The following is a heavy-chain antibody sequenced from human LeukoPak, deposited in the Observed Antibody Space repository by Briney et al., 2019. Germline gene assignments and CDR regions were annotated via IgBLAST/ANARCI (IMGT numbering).Heavy chain of an antibody. CDR1: GVSISSYH. J-gene: IGHJ6*03. Sequence: PSETLSLTCTVSGVSISSYHWSWIRQPPGKGLEWIGSIYYSGSTYYNPSLKSRVTISVDTSKNQFSLKLSSVTAADTAVYYCARISYYYMDVWGKGTTVTVSS. CDR3: ARISYYYMDV. CDR2: IYYSGST. V-gene: IGHV4-59*12.